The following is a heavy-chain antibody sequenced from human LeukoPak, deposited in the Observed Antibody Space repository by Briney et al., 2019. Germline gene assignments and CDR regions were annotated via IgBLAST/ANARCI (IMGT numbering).Heavy chain of an antibody. Sequence: ASVKVSCKASGYTFTGYYMHWVRQAPGQGLEWMGWINPNSGGTNYAQKFQGRVTMTRDTSISTAYVELSRLRSDDTAVYYCAREIDTGGRAFDIWGQGTMVTVSS. J-gene: IGHJ3*02. D-gene: IGHD5-18*01. CDR1: GYTFTGYY. CDR3: AREIDTGGRAFDI. V-gene: IGHV1-2*02. CDR2: INPNSGGT.